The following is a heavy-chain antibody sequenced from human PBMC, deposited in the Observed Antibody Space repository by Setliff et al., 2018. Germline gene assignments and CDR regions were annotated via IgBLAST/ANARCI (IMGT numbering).Heavy chain of an antibody. CDR1: GGTFSSYA. CDR3: ARADDYYYYMDV. CDR2: IIPILGIA. Sequence: SVKVSCKASGGTFSSYAISWVRQAPGQGLEWMGGIIPILGIANYAQKFQGRVTITADKSTSTAYMELSRLRSDDTAVYYCARADDYYYYMDVWGKGTTVTVSS. V-gene: IGHV1-69*10. J-gene: IGHJ6*03.